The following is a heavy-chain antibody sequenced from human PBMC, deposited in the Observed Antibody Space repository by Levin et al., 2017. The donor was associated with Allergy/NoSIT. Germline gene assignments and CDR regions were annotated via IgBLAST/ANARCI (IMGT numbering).Heavy chain of an antibody. V-gene: IGHV1-2*02. CDR3: ARNDYGDYVQNFDY. CDR2: VNCNSGDT. D-gene: IGHD4-17*01. J-gene: IGHJ4*02. CDR1: GYTFTDHY. Sequence: ASVKVSCETAGYTFTDHYIHWVRQAPGQGLEWMGWVNCNSGDTHYAQKFQDRVTMTRDTSITTAYIEVSSLRFDDTALYFCARNDYGDYVQNFDYWGQGTLVTVSS.